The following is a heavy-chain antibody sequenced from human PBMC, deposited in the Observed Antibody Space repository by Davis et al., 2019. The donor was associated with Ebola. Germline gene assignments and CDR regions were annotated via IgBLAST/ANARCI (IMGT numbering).Heavy chain of an antibody. J-gene: IGHJ4*02. D-gene: IGHD6-19*01. CDR2: IYDQST. V-gene: IGHV3-53*05. CDR3: ATTQWLREFDN. Sequence: GQSLKISCAASGFSFSSYWMSWVRQAPGKGLEWVSVIYDQSTAYADAVRGRFIISRDKSNNTLYLEMSSLRVDDTAVYYCATTQWLREFDNWGQETLVTVSS. CDR1: GFSFSSYW.